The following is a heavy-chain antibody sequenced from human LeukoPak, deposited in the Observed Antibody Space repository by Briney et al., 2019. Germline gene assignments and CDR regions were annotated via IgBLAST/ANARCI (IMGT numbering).Heavy chain of an antibody. Sequence: PSETLSLTCTVSGGSISSYYWSWIRQPPGKGLEWIGYIYYSGSTNYNPSLKSRVTISVDTSKNQFSLKLSSVTAADTAVYYCARLSYDILTVDYWGQGTLVTVSS. CDR3: ARLSYDILTVDY. D-gene: IGHD3-9*01. V-gene: IGHV4-59*08. CDR2: IYYSGST. J-gene: IGHJ4*02. CDR1: GGSISSYY.